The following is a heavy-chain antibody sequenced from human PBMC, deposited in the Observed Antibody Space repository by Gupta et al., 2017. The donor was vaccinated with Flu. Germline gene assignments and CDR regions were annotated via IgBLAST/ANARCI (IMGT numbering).Heavy chain of an antibody. CDR2: IYPDDSDT. V-gene: IGHV5-51*01. J-gene: IGHJ5*02. CDR3: ARPTRTAQSGSYWGTWFDP. Sequence: GWVRQVPGKGLEWMGIIYPDDSDTRYSPSFQGQGTISADKSISTTYLQWGSLKASDTAMYYCARPTRTAQSGSYWGTWFDPWGQGTLVTVSS. D-gene: IGHD1-26*01.